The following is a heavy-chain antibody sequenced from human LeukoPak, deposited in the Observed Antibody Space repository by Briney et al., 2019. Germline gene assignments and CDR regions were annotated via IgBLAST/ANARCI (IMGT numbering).Heavy chain of an antibody. Sequence: SETLSLTCTISGDSISSSSYYWGWIRQPPGKGLEWIGDIYYRGSTYYNPSLKSRVSLSIDTSNNQFSLALNSVTAADTVLYFCARRRYYDSTGYLDWGQGTLVTVSS. J-gene: IGHJ1*01. D-gene: IGHD3-22*01. V-gene: IGHV4-39*01. CDR2: IYYRGST. CDR1: GDSISSSSYY. CDR3: ARRRYYDSTGYLD.